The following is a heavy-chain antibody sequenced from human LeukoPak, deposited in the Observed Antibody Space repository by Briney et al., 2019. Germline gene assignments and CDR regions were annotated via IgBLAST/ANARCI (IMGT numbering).Heavy chain of an antibody. CDR1: GYTFTSYG. CDR2: ISAYNGNT. V-gene: IGHV1-18*01. J-gene: IGHJ4*02. Sequence: ASVKVSCKASGYTFTSYGISWVRQAPGQGLEWMGWISAYNGNTNYAQKLQGRVTMTTDTSTSPAYMELRSLRSDDTAVYYCAREIDDYYYFDYWGQGTLVTVSS. D-gene: IGHD4-11*01. CDR3: AREIDDYYYFDY.